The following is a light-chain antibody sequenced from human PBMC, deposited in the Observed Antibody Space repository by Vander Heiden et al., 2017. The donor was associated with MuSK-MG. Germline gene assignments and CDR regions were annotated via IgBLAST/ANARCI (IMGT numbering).Light chain of an antibody. J-gene: IGKJ1*01. CDR1: QSISSY. V-gene: IGKV1-39*01. CDR3: QQSYNTPWT. CDR2: AAS. Sequence: DIQMTQSPSSLSASVGDRVTITCRASQSISSYVSWYQQKPGKAPELLIYAASTLQSGVPSRFSGGGSGTDFTLTISSLQPEDFATYYCQQSYNTPWTFGQGTKVEIK.